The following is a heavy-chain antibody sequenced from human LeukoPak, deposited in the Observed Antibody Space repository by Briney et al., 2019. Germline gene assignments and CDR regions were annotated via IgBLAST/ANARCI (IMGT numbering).Heavy chain of an antibody. V-gene: IGHV3-9*01. Sequence: GGSLRLSCAASGFTFDDYAMHWVRQAPGKGLEWVSGISWNSGSIGYADSVKGRFTISRDNAKNSLYLQMNSLRAEDTALYYCAKDMVRGALYGMDVWGQGTTVTVSS. J-gene: IGHJ6*02. CDR1: GFTFDDYA. CDR2: ISWNSGSI. D-gene: IGHD3-10*01. CDR3: AKDMVRGALYGMDV.